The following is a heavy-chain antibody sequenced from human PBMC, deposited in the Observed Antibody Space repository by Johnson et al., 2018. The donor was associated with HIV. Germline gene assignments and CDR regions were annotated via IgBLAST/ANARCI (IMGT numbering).Heavy chain of an antibody. Sequence: VQLVESGGGLVQPGGSLRLSCAASVFTFSSYAMSWVRQAPVKGLEWVSAISGSGCSTYYAVSVKGRFTISIDNSKNTLYLQMNRLRAEDSAVYYCARDQAIFGGGLASDAVDIWGQGTMVTVSS. CDR1: VFTFSSYA. V-gene: IGHV3-23*04. D-gene: IGHD3-3*01. CDR3: ARDQAIFGGGLASDAVDI. CDR2: ISGSGCST. J-gene: IGHJ3*02.